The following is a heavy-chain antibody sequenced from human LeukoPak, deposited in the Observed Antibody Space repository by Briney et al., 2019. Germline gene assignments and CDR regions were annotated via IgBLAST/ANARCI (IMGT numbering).Heavy chain of an antibody. V-gene: IGHV4-39*06. CDR2: INHSGST. Sequence: PSETLSLTCTVSGGSISSSSYYWGWIRQPPGKGLEWIGEINHSGSTNYNPSLKSRVTISVDTSKNQFPLKLSSVTAADTAVYYCARGPPTTALTYFQHWGQGTLVTVSS. J-gene: IGHJ1*01. CDR3: ARGPPTTALTYFQH. D-gene: IGHD1-26*01. CDR1: GGSISSSSYY.